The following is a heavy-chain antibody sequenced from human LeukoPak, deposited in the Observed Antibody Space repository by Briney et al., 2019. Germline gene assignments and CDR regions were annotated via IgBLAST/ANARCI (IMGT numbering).Heavy chain of an antibody. CDR2: ISGSGGST. V-gene: IGHV3-23*01. Sequence: GGSLRLSCAASGFTFRSYAMSWVRQAPGKGLEWVSAISGSGGSTYYADSVKGRFTISRDNSKNTLYLQMNSLRAEDTAVYYCAKHLDFWSGYYDYWGQGTLVTVSS. CDR1: GFTFRSYA. D-gene: IGHD3-3*01. J-gene: IGHJ4*02. CDR3: AKHLDFWSGYYDY.